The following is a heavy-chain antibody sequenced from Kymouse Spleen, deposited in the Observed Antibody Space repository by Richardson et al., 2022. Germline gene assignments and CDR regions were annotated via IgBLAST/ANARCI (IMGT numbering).Heavy chain of an antibody. Sequence: EVQLVESGGGLVQPGRSLRLSCAASGFTFDDYAMHWVRQAPGKGLEWVSGISWNSGSIGYADSVKGRFTISRDNAKNSLYLQMNSLRAEDTALYYCAKATHSGSYPFDYWGQGTLVTVSS. J-gene: IGHJ4*02. V-gene: IGHV3-9*01. CDR2: ISWNSGSI. CDR3: AKATHSGSYPFDY. CDR1: GFTFDDYA. D-gene: IGHD1-26*01.